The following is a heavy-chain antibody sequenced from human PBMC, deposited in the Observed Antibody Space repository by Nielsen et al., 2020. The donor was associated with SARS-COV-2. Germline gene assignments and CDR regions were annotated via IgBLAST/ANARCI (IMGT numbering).Heavy chain of an antibody. J-gene: IGHJ4*02. CDR3: ARVQYMATVTTYFDY. V-gene: IGHV4-39*07. Sequence: SETLSLTCTVSGGSITSSGYYWGWIRQPPGKGLEWIGSIYHSGSAYYTPSLKNRVTMSVDTSKNQFSLKLSSVTAADTAVYYCARVQYMATVTTYFDYWGQGTLVTVSS. CDR1: GGSITSSGYY. D-gene: IGHD4-17*01. CDR2: IYHSGSA.